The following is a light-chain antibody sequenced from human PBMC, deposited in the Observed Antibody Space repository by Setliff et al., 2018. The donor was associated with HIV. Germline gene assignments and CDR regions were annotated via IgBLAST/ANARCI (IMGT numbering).Light chain of an antibody. CDR1: TSDIGGYNF. J-gene: IGLJ1*01. V-gene: IGLV2-14*03. CDR3: SAYTTSITPVYV. CDR2: DVR. Sequence: QSVLTQPASVSGSPGQSITISCTGTTSDIGGYNFVSWYQQHAGEAPKLLIYDVRQRPSGVSNRFSGSKSGNTASLTISGLQSADEADYYCSAYTTSITPVYVFGTGTKVT.